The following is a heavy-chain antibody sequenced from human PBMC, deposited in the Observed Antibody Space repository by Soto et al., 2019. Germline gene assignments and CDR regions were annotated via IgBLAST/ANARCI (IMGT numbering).Heavy chain of an antibody. J-gene: IGHJ6*02. Sequence: QVQLVESGGGVVQPGRSLRLSCAASGFTFSSYGMHWVRQAPGKGLEWVAVISYDGSNKYYADSVKGRFTISRDNSKNTSYLQMNSLRAGDTAVYYCEKDRYDIWTGYYRYYYYGMDVWGQGTTVTVSS. V-gene: IGHV3-30*18. CDR3: EKDRYDIWTGYYRYYYYGMDV. CDR2: ISYDGSNK. CDR1: GFTFSSYG. D-gene: IGHD3-9*01.